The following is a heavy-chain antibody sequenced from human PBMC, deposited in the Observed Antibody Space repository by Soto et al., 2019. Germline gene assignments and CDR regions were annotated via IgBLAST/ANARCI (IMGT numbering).Heavy chain of an antibody. CDR2: RYPGDSYT. CDR3: ASTPVTCPRSEYPRY. Sequence: GEALKISCKGSGYSFTSYWIGWLRQVPGKDLEWMGIRYPGDSYTRYSPSFQGQVTISVDKSINTAYLQWSSLKASDTAMYYCASTPVTCPRSEYPRYWGQGTPVTVSS. V-gene: IGHV5-51*01. J-gene: IGHJ1*01. CDR1: GYSFTSYW. D-gene: IGHD5-18*01.